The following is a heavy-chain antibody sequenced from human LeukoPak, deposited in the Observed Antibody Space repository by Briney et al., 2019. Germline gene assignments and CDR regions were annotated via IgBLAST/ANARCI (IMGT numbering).Heavy chain of an antibody. CDR3: ARMYGSSSDAFDI. CDR1: GGSISSYY. D-gene: IGHD6-13*01. CDR2: IYYSGST. Sequence: SETLSLTCTVSGGSISSYYWSWIRQPPGKGLEWIGYIYYSGSTNYNPSLKSRVTISVDTSKNQFSLKLSSVTAADTAVYYCARMYGSSSDAFDIWGQGTMVTVSS. J-gene: IGHJ3*02. V-gene: IGHV4-59*12.